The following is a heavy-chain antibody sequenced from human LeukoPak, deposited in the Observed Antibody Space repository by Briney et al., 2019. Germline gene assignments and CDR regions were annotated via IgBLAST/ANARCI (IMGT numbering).Heavy chain of an antibody. CDR2: MNPNSGNT. V-gene: IGHV1-8*01. J-gene: IGHJ4*02. Sequence: ASVKVSCKASGYTFTSYEINWVRQATGQGLEWMGWMNPNSGNTGYAQKFQGRVTMTRNTSISTAYMELSSLRSEDTAVYYCARGAYYYDILTGYYYWGQGTLVTVSS. CDR3: ARGAYYYDILTGYYY. D-gene: IGHD3-9*01. CDR1: GYTFTSYE.